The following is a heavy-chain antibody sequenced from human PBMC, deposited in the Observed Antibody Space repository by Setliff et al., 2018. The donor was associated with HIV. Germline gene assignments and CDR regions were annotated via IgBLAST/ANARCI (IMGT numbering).Heavy chain of an antibody. V-gene: IGHV5-51*01. D-gene: IGHD2-2*01. J-gene: IGHJ4*02. CDR3: ARPRGNDYAGSGFDN. CDR1: GYNFVDYS. Sequence: GESLKISCQGSGYNFVDYSIAWERQVPGKGLEWMGIIYPVDSETRYSPSFQGQVTISADKSINTAYLQWTTLKASDSAMYYCARPRGNDYAGSGFDNWGQGTLVTVSS. CDR2: IYPVDSET.